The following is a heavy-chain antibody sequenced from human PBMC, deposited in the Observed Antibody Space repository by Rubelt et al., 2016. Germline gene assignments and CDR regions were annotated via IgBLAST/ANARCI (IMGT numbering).Heavy chain of an antibody. CDR3: ARGPSYYDFWSGPQGY. J-gene: IGHJ4*02. Sequence: QLQLQESGPGLVKPSETLSLTCTVSGGSISSSSYYWGWIRQPPGKGLEWIGSIYHSGSTYYNPSLKSRVTISVDPSKNQFSLKRGSVTAADTAVDYCARGPSYYDFWSGPQGYWGQGTLVTVSS. V-gene: IGHV4-39*07. CDR2: IYHSGST. D-gene: IGHD3-3*01. CDR1: GGSISSSSYY.